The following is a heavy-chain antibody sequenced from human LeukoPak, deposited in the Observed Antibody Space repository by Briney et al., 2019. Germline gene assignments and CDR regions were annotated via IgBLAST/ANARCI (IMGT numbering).Heavy chain of an antibody. CDR2: IYHSGST. Sequence: SETLSLTCAVSGYSISSGYYWGWIRQPPGKGLEWIGSIYHSGSTYYNPSLKSRVTISVDTSKNQFSLKLSSVTAADTAVYYCARVQYSSSSGYGYYYYYYMDVWGNGTTVTVSS. CDR3: ARVQYSSSSGYGYYYYYYMDV. D-gene: IGHD6-6*01. CDR1: GYSISSGYY. J-gene: IGHJ6*03. V-gene: IGHV4-38-2*01.